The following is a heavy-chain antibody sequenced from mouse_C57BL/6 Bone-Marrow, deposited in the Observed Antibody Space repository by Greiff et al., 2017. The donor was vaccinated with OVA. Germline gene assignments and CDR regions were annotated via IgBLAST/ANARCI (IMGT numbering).Heavy chain of an antibody. V-gene: IGHV5-16*01. CDR2: INYDGSST. CDR1: GFTFTDYY. D-gene: IGHD3-3*01. CDR3: ARGGWDWYFDV. Sequence: EVQRVESEGGLVQPGSSMKLSCTASGFTFTDYYLAWVLQVPEKGLEWVANINYDGSSTYYLASLKSRFIISRDNAKNILYLQMSSLKSEDTATYYCARGGWDWYFDVWGTGTTVTVAS. J-gene: IGHJ1*03.